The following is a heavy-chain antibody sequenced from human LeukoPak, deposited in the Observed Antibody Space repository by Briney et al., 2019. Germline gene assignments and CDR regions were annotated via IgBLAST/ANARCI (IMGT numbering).Heavy chain of an antibody. CDR2: INPNSGGT. J-gene: IGHJ4*02. V-gene: IGHV1-2*02. CDR1: GYTFTGYY. Sequence: EASVKVSCKASGYTFTGYYMHWVRQAPGQGLEWMGWINPNSGGTNYAQKFQGRVTMTTDTSTSTAYMELRSLRSDDTAVYYCARAVLLWFGEFNPPDYWGQGTLVTVSS. CDR3: ARAVLLWFGEFNPPDY. D-gene: IGHD3-10*01.